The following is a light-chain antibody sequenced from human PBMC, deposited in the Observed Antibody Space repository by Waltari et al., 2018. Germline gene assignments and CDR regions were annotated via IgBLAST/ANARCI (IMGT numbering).Light chain of an antibody. CDR1: QSISTW. Sequence: DIQMTQSPSTVSASIGDRVTITCRASQSISTWLAWYQQKPGKTPKLLIYKASSIETGVPTRFSGSGAGTEFALTISSLQPDDFAIDYCQQYNTYMTFGQGTKVEIK. V-gene: IGKV1-5*03. CDR3: QQYNTYMT. CDR2: KAS. J-gene: IGKJ1*01.